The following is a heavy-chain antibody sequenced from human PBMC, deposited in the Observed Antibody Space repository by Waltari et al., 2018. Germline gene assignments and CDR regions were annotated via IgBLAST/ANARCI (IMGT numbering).Heavy chain of an antibody. CDR3: VRGSLNPGFDY. CDR1: GFTFSSYW. CDR2: TNTDGSFT. V-gene: IGHV3-74*01. Sequence: EVQLVESGGGLVQPGGSMRLACAVSGFTFSSYWMHWCRQTPGEGLVWLSRTNTDGSFTNYADSVEGRFTMSRDNAKDTVYLQMNSLRAEDTAIYYCVRGSLNPGFDYWGQGTLVTVSS. J-gene: IGHJ4*02.